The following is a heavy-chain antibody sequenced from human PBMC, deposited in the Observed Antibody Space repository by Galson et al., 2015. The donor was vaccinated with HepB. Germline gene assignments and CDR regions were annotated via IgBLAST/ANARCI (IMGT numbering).Heavy chain of an antibody. J-gene: IGHJ5*02. D-gene: IGHD3-22*01. CDR3: ASSPYYYDSSGYNWFDP. V-gene: IGHV1-69*04. CDR2: IIPILGIA. Sequence: SVKVSCKASGGTFSSYAISWVRQAPGQGLEWMGRIIPILGIANYAQKFQGRVTITADKSTSTAYMELSSLRSEDTAVYYCASSPYYYDSSGYNWFDPWGQGTLVTVSS. CDR1: GGTFSSYA.